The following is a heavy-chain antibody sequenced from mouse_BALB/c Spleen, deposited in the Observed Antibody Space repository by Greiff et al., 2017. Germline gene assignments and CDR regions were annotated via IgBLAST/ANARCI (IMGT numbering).Heavy chain of an antibody. J-gene: IGHJ2*01. CDR2: IYPGSGNT. V-gene: IGHV1-84*02. CDR1: GSTFTDYY. CDR3: ARNYCDC. Sequence: VQLQQSGPALVKPGASVKLSCKASGSTFTDYYINWVKQKPGQGLEWFGWIYPGSGNTKYNEKFKGKATLTVDTSSSTAYMEFSSLTSEDTAVYVCARNYCDCWGQGTTLTVSA.